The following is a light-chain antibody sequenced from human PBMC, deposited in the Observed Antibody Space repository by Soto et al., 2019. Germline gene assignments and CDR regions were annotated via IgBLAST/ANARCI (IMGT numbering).Light chain of an antibody. V-gene: IGKV1-5*01. CDR1: ENIKNW. CDR2: DAS. Sequence: DVQMTQSPSTLAASVGDRVTITCRASENIKNWLAWYQQTPGKAPKALISDASRLETGVPSRFSGSGYGTDFTLTITSLQTDDFGTYHCQQYDVHPKTFGQGTQ. J-gene: IGKJ1*01. CDR3: QQYDVHPKT.